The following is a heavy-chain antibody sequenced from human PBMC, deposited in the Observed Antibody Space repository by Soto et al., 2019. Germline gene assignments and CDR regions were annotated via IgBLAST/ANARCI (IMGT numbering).Heavy chain of an antibody. Sequence: QVQLVQSGAEVKKPGASVKVSCKASGYTFTGYYMHWVRQAPGQGLEWMGWINPNSGGTNYAQKFQGWVTMTRDTSISTAYMELSRLRSDDTAVYYCARAGVPAATQPNSGWYYNYYMDVWGKGTTVTVSS. J-gene: IGHJ6*03. CDR3: ARAGVPAATQPNSGWYYNYYMDV. D-gene: IGHD2-2*01. V-gene: IGHV1-2*04. CDR1: GYTFTGYY. CDR2: INPNSGGT.